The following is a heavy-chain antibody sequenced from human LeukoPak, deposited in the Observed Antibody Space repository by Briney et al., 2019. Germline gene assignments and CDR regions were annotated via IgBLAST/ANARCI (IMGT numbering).Heavy chain of an antibody. CDR2: ISPYSGNT. Sequence: EASVKVSCKASGYTFTSYGISWVRQAPGQGLEWMGWISPYSGNTNYAQKLQGRVTMTTDTSTSTAHMELRSLRSDDTAVYYCARDGTWGRYYYDSTGYDYYFDYWGQGTLVTVSS. CDR1: GYTFTSYG. J-gene: IGHJ4*02. CDR3: ARDGTWGRYYYDSTGYDYYFDY. D-gene: IGHD3-22*01. V-gene: IGHV1-18*01.